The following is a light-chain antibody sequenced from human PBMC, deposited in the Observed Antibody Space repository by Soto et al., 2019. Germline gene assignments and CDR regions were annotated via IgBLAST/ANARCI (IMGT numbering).Light chain of an antibody. Sequence: EIMLTQSPVTLSLSPGEIATLSFRASQTFRNLLAWYQQKPGQAPRLLIYGASNRAPGIPDRFSGSGSGPDFTLTISRLGPEDFAVYYCQQYGSSGTFGQGTKVDI. CDR3: QQYGSSGT. CDR1: QTFRNL. CDR2: GAS. V-gene: IGKV3-20*01. J-gene: IGKJ1*01.